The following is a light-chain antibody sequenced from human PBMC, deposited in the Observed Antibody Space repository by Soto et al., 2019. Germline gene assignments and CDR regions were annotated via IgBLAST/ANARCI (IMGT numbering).Light chain of an antibody. V-gene: IGKV3-20*01. CDR1: QNIRGNE. CDR2: RGS. Sequence: EVVLTQSPGTLSLSLGERATLSCRASQNIRGNELAWYQQKPGQAPRLLIYRGSSRATGIPDRFSGRGSGTDFTITISRLEPEDFAVYYCQDYGTSAPWTFGQGTKVEIK. J-gene: IGKJ1*01. CDR3: QDYGTSAPWT.